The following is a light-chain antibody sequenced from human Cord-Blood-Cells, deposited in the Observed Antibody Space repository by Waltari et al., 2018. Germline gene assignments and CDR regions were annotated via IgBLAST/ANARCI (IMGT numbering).Light chain of an antibody. CDR3: SSYTSSSTLDV. J-gene: IGLJ1*01. CDR1: SRDVGGYNY. V-gene: IGLV2-14*01. Sequence: QSALTQPASVSGSPGQSTTISCTGTSRDVGGYNYVSWYQQHPGKAPKLMIYEVSNRPSGVSNRFSGSKSGNTASLTISGLQAEDEADYYCSSYTSSSTLDVFGTGTKVTVL. CDR2: EVS.